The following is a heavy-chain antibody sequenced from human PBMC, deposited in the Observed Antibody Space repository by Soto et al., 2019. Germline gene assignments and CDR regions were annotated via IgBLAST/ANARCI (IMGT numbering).Heavy chain of an antibody. Sequence: QVQLVQSGAEVKKPGASVKVSCKASGYTFATYGFSWVRQAPGPGLEWMGWISASNGNTNYAQKHRGRVTMTTDTSTSTADMELRSLRSDDTAVFYCARSGRSWNLREFDCWGQGTLVTVSS. CDR3: ARSGRSWNLREFDC. J-gene: IGHJ4*02. CDR2: ISASNGNT. D-gene: IGHD6-13*01. CDR1: GYTFATYG. V-gene: IGHV1-18*01.